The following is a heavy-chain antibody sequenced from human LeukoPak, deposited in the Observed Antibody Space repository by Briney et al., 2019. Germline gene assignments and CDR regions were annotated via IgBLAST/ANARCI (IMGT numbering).Heavy chain of an antibody. Sequence: GESLKISCRGSGYSFTSYWISWVRQMPGKGLEWMGRIDPSDSYTNYSPSFQGHVTISADKSISTAYLQWSSLKASDTAMYYCARLGDGYNSHFQHWGQGTLVTVSS. V-gene: IGHV5-10-1*01. CDR3: ARLGDGYNSHFQH. CDR2: IDPSDSYT. J-gene: IGHJ1*01. D-gene: IGHD5-24*01. CDR1: GYSFTSYW.